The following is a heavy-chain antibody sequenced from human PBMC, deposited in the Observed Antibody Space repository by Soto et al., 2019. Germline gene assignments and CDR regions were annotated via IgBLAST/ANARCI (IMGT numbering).Heavy chain of an antibody. Sequence: QITLKESGPTLVKPTRTLTLTCTFSGFSLTGSRVSVGWIRQPPGKALEWLALIYWDDDKRYSPSLKSRLTITKDTSKNQVALTVTNMDPVDTATYYCARFLWSDTSLYYFDYWGQGTLVNVSS. CDR3: ARFLWSDTSLYYFDY. CDR1: GFSLTGSRVS. CDR2: IYWDDDK. J-gene: IGHJ4*02. D-gene: IGHD3-3*01. V-gene: IGHV2-5*02.